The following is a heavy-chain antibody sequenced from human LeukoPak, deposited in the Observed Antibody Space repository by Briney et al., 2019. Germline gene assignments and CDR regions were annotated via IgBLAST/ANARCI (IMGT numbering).Heavy chain of an antibody. V-gene: IGHV3-33*01. D-gene: IGHD7-27*01. CDR1: GFTFSSYG. J-gene: IGHJ6*02. Sequence: GRSLRLSCAASGFTFSSYGMHWVRQAPGKGLEWVAVIWYDGSNKYYADSVKGRFTISRDNSKNTLYLQMNSLRAEDTAVYYCARDRSHPWGDGMDVWGQGTTVTVSS. CDR3: ARDRSHPWGDGMDV. CDR2: IWYDGSNK.